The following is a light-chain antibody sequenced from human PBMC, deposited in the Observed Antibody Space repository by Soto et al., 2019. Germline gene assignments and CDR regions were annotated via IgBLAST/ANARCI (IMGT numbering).Light chain of an antibody. CDR1: QGISNY. J-gene: IGKJ4*01. Sequence: DIQMTQSPSSLSASVVDRVTITCRASQGISNYLAWYQQTPGKVPKLLLYASSTLQSGVPARFSGSRSGTDFNRTLSSLQPEDVATYYCQKYNRSPPLTFGGGIKVEIK. CDR2: ASS. CDR3: QKYNRSPPLT. V-gene: IGKV1-27*01.